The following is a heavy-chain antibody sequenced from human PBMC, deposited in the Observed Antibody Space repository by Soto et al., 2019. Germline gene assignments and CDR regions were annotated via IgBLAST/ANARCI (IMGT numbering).Heavy chain of an antibody. J-gene: IGHJ5*02. Sequence: PSETLSLTCTVSGGSISSYYWSWIRQPPGKGPEWIGYIYYSGSTNYNPSLKSRVTISVDTSKNQFSLKLSSVTAADTAVYYCARDLNWNPGWFDPWGQGTLVTVS. V-gene: IGHV4-59*01. CDR1: GGSISSYY. CDR2: IYYSGST. D-gene: IGHD1-20*01. CDR3: ARDLNWNPGWFDP.